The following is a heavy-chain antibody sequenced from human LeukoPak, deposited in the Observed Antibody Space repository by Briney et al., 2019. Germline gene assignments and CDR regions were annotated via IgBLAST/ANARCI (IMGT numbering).Heavy chain of an antibody. V-gene: IGHV4-59*08. CDR1: GGSISGYY. D-gene: IGHD3-10*01. J-gene: IGHJ6*02. CDR2: IHYSGTT. CDR3: AXXXXYALGSHPLDV. Sequence: SETLSLTCTVSGGSISGYYWSWIRLPPGKGLEWIAYIHYSGTTNYNPSLRSRVTISVDTSKNQFSLKVNSVTATDTAVYFCAXXXXYALGSHPLDVWGQGTTVTVSS.